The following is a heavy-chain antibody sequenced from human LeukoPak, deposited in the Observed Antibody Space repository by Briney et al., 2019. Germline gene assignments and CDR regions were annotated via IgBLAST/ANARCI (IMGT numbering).Heavy chain of an antibody. Sequence: GGSLRLSCAASGFTFSDAWLSWVRQAPGKGLEWIGRIQDGGTTDYAAPVTGRFTISRVDSKATLYLQMNSLKTEDTAIYYCTTVSHFYLGGQGTLVTVSS. V-gene: IGHV3-15*01. J-gene: IGHJ4*02. CDR2: IQDGGTT. CDR3: TTVSHFYL. CDR1: GFTFSDAW. D-gene: IGHD2/OR15-2a*01.